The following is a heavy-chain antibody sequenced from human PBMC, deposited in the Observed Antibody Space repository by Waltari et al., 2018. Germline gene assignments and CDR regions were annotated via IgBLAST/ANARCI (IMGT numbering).Heavy chain of an antibody. J-gene: IGHJ6*03. V-gene: IGHV4-31*03. CDR1: GGSISSGGYY. CDR3: ATLSRAIFGLAENYYYYMDV. Sequence: QVQLQESGPGLVKPSQTLSLTCTVSGGSISSGGYYWSWIRQHPGKGLEWIGYIYYSGSTYYNPSLMSRVTISVDTSKNQFSLKLSSVTAADTAVYYCATLSRAIFGLAENYYYYMDVWGKGTTVTVSS. D-gene: IGHD3-3*01. CDR2: IYYSGST.